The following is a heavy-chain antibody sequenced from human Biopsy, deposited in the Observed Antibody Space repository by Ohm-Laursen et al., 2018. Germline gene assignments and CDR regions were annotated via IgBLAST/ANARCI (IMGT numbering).Heavy chain of an antibody. CDR2: MHNSGST. Sequence: TLSLTCTVSGDSISSSNFYWAWIRPPPGKGLEWIGSMHNSGSTYYNPSPKRRVTISVDTSKNQFSLKLSSVTAADTAVYFCARGSSYGYDFDYWGQGTLGAVSS. CDR3: ARGSSYGYDFDY. V-gene: IGHV4-39*07. CDR1: GDSISSSNFY. D-gene: IGHD5-18*01. J-gene: IGHJ4*02.